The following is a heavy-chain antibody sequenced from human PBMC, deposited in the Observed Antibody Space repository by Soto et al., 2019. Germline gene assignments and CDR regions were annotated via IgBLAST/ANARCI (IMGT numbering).Heavy chain of an antibody. CDR2: ISSSSSTI. Sequence: GGSLRLSCAAPGFTFSSYSMNWVRQAPGKGLEWVSYISSSSSTIYYADSVKGRFTISRDNAKNSLYLQMNSLRDEDTAVYYCARDKYGVVPAALKYGMDVWGQGTTVTVSS. V-gene: IGHV3-48*02. D-gene: IGHD2-2*01. J-gene: IGHJ6*02. CDR3: ARDKYGVVPAALKYGMDV. CDR1: GFTFSSYS.